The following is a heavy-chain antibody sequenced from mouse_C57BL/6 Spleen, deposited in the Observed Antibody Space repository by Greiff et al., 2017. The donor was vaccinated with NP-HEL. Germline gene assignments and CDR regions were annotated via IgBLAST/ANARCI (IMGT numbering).Heavy chain of an antibody. CDR1: GYAFSSSW. CDR3: ARSTTVVATGDYFDY. D-gene: IGHD1-1*01. Sequence: QVQLKESGPELVKPGASVKISCKASGYAFSSSWMNWVKQRPGKGLEWIGRIYPGDGDTNYNGKFKGKATLTADKSSSTAYMQLSSLTSEDSAVYFCARSTTVVATGDYFDYWGQGTTLTVSS. V-gene: IGHV1-82*01. CDR2: IYPGDGDT. J-gene: IGHJ2*01.